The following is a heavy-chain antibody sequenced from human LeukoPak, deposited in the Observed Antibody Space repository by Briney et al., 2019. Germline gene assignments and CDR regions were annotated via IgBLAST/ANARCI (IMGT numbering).Heavy chain of an antibody. D-gene: IGHD3-22*01. CDR2: ISYDGSNK. CDR3: ARDGVITRNDAFDI. Sequence: GGSLRLSCAASGFTFSSYAMHWVRQAPGKGLEWVAVISYDGSNKYYADSVKGRFTISRDNSKNTLYLQMNGLRAEDTAVYYCARDGVITRNDAFDIWGQGTMVTVSS. J-gene: IGHJ3*02. V-gene: IGHV3-30-3*01. CDR1: GFTFSSYA.